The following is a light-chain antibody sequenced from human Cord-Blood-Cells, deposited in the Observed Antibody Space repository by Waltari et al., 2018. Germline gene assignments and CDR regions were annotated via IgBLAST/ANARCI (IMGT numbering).Light chain of an antibody. CDR3: QVWDSSSDHYV. CDR1: NIGSKS. J-gene: IGLJ1*01. CDR2: YDS. Sequence: SYVLTQPPSVSVAPGKTARITCRGNNIGSKSVHWSQQKPGQAPVLVIYYDSDRPSGIPERFSGSNSGNTATLTISRVEAGDEADYYCQVWDSSSDHYVFGTGTKVTVL. V-gene: IGLV3-21*04.